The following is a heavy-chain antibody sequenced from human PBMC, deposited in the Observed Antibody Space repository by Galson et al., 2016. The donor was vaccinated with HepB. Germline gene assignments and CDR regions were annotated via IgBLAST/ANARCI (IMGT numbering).Heavy chain of an antibody. Sequence: SLRLSCAASGFTFHNYAMTWVRQAPGKGLERVSTITASGSHTYYADAMKDRCTISLDNSNNTIYLQMKSLRAEDTALFYCAKGGFLFMDVWGKGTTVTVSS. D-gene: IGHD3-10*01. V-gene: IGHV3-23*01. CDR3: AKGGFLFMDV. J-gene: IGHJ6*03. CDR2: ITASGSHT. CDR1: GFTFHNYA.